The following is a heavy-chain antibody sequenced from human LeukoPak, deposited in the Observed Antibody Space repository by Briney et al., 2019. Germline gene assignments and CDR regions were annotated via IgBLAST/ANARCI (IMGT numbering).Heavy chain of an antibody. CDR3: VREEGGGYSYDY. Sequence: GGSLRLSCAASGFTFSSYSMNWVRQAPGKGLEWVSSISSRSSYIYYADSVKGRFTISRDNAKNSLYLQMNSLRAEDTAVYYCVREEGGGYSYDYWGQGTLVTVSS. J-gene: IGHJ4*02. CDR1: GFTFSSYS. CDR2: ISSRSSYI. V-gene: IGHV3-21*01. D-gene: IGHD5-18*01.